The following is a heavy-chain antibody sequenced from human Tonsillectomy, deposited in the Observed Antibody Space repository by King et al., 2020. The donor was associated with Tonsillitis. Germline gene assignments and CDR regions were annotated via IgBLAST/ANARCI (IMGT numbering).Heavy chain of an antibody. Sequence: VQLVESGGGLVQPGGSLRLSCAASRFSFSSYAMSWVRQAPGKGLEWVSAISGSGGSPYYADSVKGRFTISRDNSKNTLYLQMNSLSAEDTAVYFCAKALGGSGTYWSSDAFDIWGQGTMVTVSS. D-gene: IGHD3-10*01. V-gene: IGHV3-23*04. J-gene: IGHJ3*02. CDR2: ISGSGGSP. CDR3: AKALGGSGTYWSSDAFDI. CDR1: RFSFSSYA.